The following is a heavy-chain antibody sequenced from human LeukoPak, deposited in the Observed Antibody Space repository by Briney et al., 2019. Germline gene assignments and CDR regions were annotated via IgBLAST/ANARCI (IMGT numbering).Heavy chain of an antibody. J-gene: IGHJ5*02. D-gene: IGHD2-8*01. V-gene: IGHV4-59*08. CDR3: ARRVIMSAAGVPDTWLDP. CDR2: ISYSGGT. CDR1: GGSISNYY. Sequence: SETLSLTCTVSGGSISNYYWNWIRQPPGKGLEWVGHISYSGGTKYNPSLQSRVTISIDTSKNQFSLNLSSVTAADTAVYYCARRVIMSAAGVPDTWLDPWGQGILVTLSS.